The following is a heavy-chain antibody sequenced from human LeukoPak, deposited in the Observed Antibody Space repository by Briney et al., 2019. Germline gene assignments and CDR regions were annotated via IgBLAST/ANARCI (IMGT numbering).Heavy chain of an antibody. V-gene: IGHV1-3*03. J-gene: IGHJ5*02. CDR3: ARDLGWFRALDP. CDR1: GYTFTSYA. CDR2: INAGNGNT. D-gene: IGHD3-10*01. Sequence: ASVKVSCKASGYTFTSYAMHWVRQAPGQRLEWMGWINAGNGNTKYSQEFQGRVTITRDTSASTAYMELSSLRSEDMAVYYCARDLGWFRALDPWGQGTLVTVSS.